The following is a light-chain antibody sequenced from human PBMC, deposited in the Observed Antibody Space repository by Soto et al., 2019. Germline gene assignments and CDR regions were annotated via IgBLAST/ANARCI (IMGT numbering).Light chain of an antibody. J-gene: IGKJ5*01. V-gene: IGKV1-5*01. CDR2: DAS. CDR3: QQYNSYSPIT. CDR1: QSLSSW. Sequence: DIQMTQSPSTLSASVGDRVTITCRASQSLSSWLAWYQQKPGKAPKLLIYDASSLESGVPSSFSGSGSGTEFTLTISILQPDDFATYYCQQYNSYSPITFGQGTRLEIK.